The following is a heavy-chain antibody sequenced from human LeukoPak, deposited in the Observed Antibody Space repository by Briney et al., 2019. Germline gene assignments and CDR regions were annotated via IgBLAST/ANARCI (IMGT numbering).Heavy chain of an antibody. D-gene: IGHD5-24*01. Sequence: ASVKVSCKASGYTFTGYYLHWVRQAPGQGLEWMGWINPNTGDTKYSQTFQASVTMTRDTSISTAYLELNRLRYGDTAVYYCVRSGDGYKYNYWGQGTLVTVSS. CDR3: VRSGDGYKYNY. CDR2: INPNTGDT. CDR1: GYTFTGYY. J-gene: IGHJ4*02. V-gene: IGHV1-2*02.